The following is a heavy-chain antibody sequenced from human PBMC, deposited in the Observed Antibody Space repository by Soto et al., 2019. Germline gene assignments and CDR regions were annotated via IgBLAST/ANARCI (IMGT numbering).Heavy chain of an antibody. Sequence: QVQLVQSGAEVKKPGASVKVSCKASGYTFTSYAMHWVRQAPGQRLEWMGWINAGNGNTKYSQKFQGRVTITRDTYASTAYMELSSLRSEDTAVYYCARDRVKVAARPHYYYGMDVWGQGTTVTVSS. CDR2: INAGNGNT. CDR3: ARDRVKVAARPHYYYGMDV. V-gene: IGHV1-3*01. J-gene: IGHJ6*02. CDR1: GYTFTSYA. D-gene: IGHD6-6*01.